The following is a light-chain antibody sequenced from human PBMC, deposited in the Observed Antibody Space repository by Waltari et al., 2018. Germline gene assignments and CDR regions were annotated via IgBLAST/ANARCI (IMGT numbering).Light chain of an antibody. CDR3: ATWDSRLSVVV. J-gene: IGLJ3*02. Sequence: QSVLTQPPSVSAAPGQRVTISASGGSSNIGHKDVSWSQQFPGTPPKRLITDKNEGPWVIPDRCRGPRSGTAATLGITGLQTGDEADDYCATWDSRLSVVVFGGGTKVTVL. V-gene: IGLV1-51*01. CDR2: DKN. CDR1: SSNIGHKD.